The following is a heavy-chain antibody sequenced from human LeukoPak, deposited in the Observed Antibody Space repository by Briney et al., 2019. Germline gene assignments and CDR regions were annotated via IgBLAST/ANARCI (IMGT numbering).Heavy chain of an antibody. CDR1: GFTFSSYW. J-gene: IGHJ4*02. Sequence: GGSLRLSCAASGFTFSSYWMHWVRQAPGKGLVWVSRINSDGSSTSYADSVKGRFTISRDNAKNTLYLQMSSLRAEDTAVYYCARASPYSSSWYGMSIDYWGQGTLVTVSS. D-gene: IGHD6-13*01. CDR3: ARASPYSSSWYGMSIDY. V-gene: IGHV3-74*01. CDR2: INSDGSST.